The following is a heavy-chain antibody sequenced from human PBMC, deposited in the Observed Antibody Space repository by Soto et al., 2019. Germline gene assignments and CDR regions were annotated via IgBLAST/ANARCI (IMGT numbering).Heavy chain of an antibody. D-gene: IGHD3-16*01. J-gene: IGHJ6*03. CDR2: IYYSGST. CDR3: ARVRAGGSPFYMDV. Sequence: SETLSLTCTVSGGSISSYYWSWIRQPPGKGLEWIGYIYYSGSTNYNPSLKSRVTISVDTSKNQFSLKLSSVTAADTAVYYCARVRAGGSPFYMDVWGKGTTVTVSS. CDR1: GGSISSYY. V-gene: IGHV4-59*01.